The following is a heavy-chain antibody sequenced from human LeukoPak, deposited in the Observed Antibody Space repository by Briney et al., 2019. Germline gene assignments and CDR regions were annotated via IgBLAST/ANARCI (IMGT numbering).Heavy chain of an antibody. CDR1: GYTFSNYS. D-gene: IGHD4-23*01. CDR3: ARDAALDYGGNSRYYFDY. J-gene: IGHJ4*02. V-gene: IGHV3-21*01. CDR2: ISSSSGYI. Sequence: PGRSLRLSCAASGYTFSNYSMNWVRQAPGKGLEWVSSISSSSGYIYYADSLKGRFTISRDNAKNSLHLQMISLRAEDTAVYYCARDAALDYGGNSRYYFDYWGQGTLVTVSS.